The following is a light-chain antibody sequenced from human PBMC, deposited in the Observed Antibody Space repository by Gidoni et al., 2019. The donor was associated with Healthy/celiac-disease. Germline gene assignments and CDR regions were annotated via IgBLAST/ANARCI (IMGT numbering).Light chain of an antibody. J-gene: IGLJ3*02. CDR2: EVS. Sequence: QSALTQPAAVSGSPGQSNTISYTGNISDVGSYNLVSWYQQQPGKSPIIMIYEVSKLPSGVSNRFSGSKSGNTASLTISGLQAEDEADYYCCSYAGSSTWVFGGGTKLTVL. CDR3: CSYAGSSTWV. V-gene: IGLV2-23*02. CDR1: ISDVGSYNL.